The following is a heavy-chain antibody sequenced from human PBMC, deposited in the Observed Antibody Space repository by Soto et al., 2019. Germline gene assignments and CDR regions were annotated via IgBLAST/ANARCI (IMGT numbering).Heavy chain of an antibody. J-gene: IGHJ5*02. CDR1: GGSISSGGYY. V-gene: IGHV4-31*03. CDR3: VTMVITRGLGPYNWFDP. D-gene: IGHD3-22*01. CDR2: IYYSGST. Sequence: PSETLSLTCTVSGGSISSGGYYWSWIRQHPGKGLEWIGYIYYSGSTYYNPSLKSRVTISVDTSKNQFSLKLSSVTAADTAVYYCVTMVITRGLGPYNWFDPWGQGTLVTVSS.